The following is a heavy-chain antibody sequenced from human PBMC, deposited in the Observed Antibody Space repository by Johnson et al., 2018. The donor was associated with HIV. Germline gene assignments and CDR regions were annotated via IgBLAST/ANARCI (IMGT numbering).Heavy chain of an antibody. V-gene: IGHV3-30*02. J-gene: IGHJ3*02. CDR3: ARVGGYSDWSLGLVMDAFDI. CDR2: IRYDGDIT. D-gene: IGHD6-19*01. Sequence: QVQLVESGGGVVQPGGSLRLSCAASGFTFSNYGMHWVRQAPGKGLEWVAFIRYDGDITYYVDSVKGRFTISRDNSKNTLYLQMNSIRAKDTALYYCARVGGYSDWSLGLVMDAFDIWGQGTMVTVSS. CDR1: GFTFSNYG.